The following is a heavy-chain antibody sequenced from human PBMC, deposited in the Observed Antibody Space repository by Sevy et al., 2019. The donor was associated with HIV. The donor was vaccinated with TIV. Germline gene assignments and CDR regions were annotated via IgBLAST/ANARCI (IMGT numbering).Heavy chain of an antibody. J-gene: IGHJ4*02. CDR1: GDSLSNSGYY. D-gene: IGHD4-17*01. V-gene: IGHV4-39*01. CDR3: ARFPYGDYVDYFDY. CDR2: IYYSGST. Sequence: SETLSLTCTVSGDSLSNSGYYWGWIRQPPGKGLECIGNIYYSGSTHYNPSPKSRVTVSIDTSKNQFSLKLSSVTAADTAVYFCARFPYGDYVDYFDYWGQGTLVTVSS.